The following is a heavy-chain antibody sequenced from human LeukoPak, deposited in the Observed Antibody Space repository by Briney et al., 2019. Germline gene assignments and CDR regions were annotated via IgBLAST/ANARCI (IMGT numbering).Heavy chain of an antibody. J-gene: IGHJ4*02. D-gene: IGHD2-8*01. V-gene: IGHV3-23*01. CDR3: AKGRDRAVYAIPNPDY. CDR1: GFTFSSYA. Sequence: GGSLRLSCAASGFTFSSYAMSWVRQAPGKGLEWVSGISGSGGRTYYADSVKGRLTISRDNSKNTLYLQMNSLRAEDTAVYYCAKGRDRAVYAIPNPDYWGQGTLVTVSS. CDR2: ISGSGGRT.